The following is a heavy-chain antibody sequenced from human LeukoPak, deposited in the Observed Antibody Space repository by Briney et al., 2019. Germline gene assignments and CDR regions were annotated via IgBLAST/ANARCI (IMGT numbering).Heavy chain of an antibody. CDR3: ARLSRLTLIRGVTGYHSLDV. CDR2: IYYSGST. CDR1: GGSITNFY. J-gene: IGHJ6*04. D-gene: IGHD3-10*01. Sequence: PSETLSLTCTVSGGSITNFYWSWIRQPPGGRLEYIGYIYYSGSTNYNPSLKSRVTISVDTSKNQFSLKLNSVSAADTAVYFCARLSRLTLIRGVTGYHSLDVWGKGTKVTVSS. V-gene: IGHV4-59*01.